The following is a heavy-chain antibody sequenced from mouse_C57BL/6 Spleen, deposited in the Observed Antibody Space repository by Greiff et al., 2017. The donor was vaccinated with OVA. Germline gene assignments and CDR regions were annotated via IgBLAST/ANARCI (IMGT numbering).Heavy chain of an antibody. CDR2: IYPGDGDT. D-gene: IGHD1-1*01. CDR3: ARSYYYGSSYGNFDY. Sequence: QVQLQQSGAELVKPGASVKISCKASGYAFSSYWMNWVKQRPGKGLEWIGQIYPGDGDTNYNGKFKGKATLTADKSSSTAYMQLSSLTSEDSAVYFCARSYYYGSSYGNFDYWGQGTTLTVSS. V-gene: IGHV1-80*01. J-gene: IGHJ2*01. CDR1: GYAFSSYW.